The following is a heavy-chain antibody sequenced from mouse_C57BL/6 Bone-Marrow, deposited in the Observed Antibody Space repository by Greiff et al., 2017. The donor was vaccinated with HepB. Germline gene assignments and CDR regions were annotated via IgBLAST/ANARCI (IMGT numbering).Heavy chain of an antibody. V-gene: IGHV1-26*01. J-gene: IGHJ3*01. CDR1: GYTFTDYY. CDR3: ARTILYCYGSRFAY. Sequence: VQLQQSGPELVKPGASVKISCKASGYTFTDYYMNWVKQSHGKSLEWIGDINPNNGGTSYNQKFKGKATLTVDKSSSTAYMELRSLTSEDSAVYYCARTILYCYGSRFAYWGQGTLVTVSA. CDR2: INPNNGGT. D-gene: IGHD1-1*01.